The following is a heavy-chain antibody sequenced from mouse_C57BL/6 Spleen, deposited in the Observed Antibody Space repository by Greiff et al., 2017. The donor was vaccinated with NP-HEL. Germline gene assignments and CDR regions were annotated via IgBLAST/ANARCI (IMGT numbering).Heavy chain of an antibody. V-gene: IGHV5-6*01. CDR3: AGNDISTVVAYYYAMDY. J-gene: IGHJ4*01. D-gene: IGHD1-1*01. Sequence: EVMLVESGGDLVKPGGSLKLSCAASGFTFSSYGMSWVRQTPDKRLEWVATISSGGSYTYYPDSFKGRFTISRDNSTNTAYLQMSSLKSEDTAMYYCAGNDISTVVAYYYAMDYWGQGTSVTVSS. CDR2: ISSGGSYT. CDR1: GFTFSSYG.